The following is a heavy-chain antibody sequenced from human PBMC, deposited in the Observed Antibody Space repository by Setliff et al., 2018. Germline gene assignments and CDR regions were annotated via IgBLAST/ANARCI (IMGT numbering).Heavy chain of an antibody. CDR2: IYTSWST. D-gene: IGHD3-3*01. J-gene: IGHJ6*03. V-gene: IGHV4-61*09. CDR3: ARMSGFQYMDV. CDR1: GDPMSSRRYY. Sequence: PSETLSLTCTVSGDPMSSRRYYWAWIRQPAGKGLEWIGQIYTSWSTNNNPSLKSRVTISLDTSNDQFSLSLSSVTAADTAVYYCARMSGFQYMDVWGKGTTVTVSS.